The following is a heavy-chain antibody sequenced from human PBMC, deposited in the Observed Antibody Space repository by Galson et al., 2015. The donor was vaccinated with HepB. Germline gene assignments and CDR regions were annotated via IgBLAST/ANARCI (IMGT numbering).Heavy chain of an antibody. V-gene: IGHV3-23*01. CDR1: GFTFSTYA. J-gene: IGHJ4*02. Sequence: SLRLSCAASGFTFSTYAMNWVRRTPGRGLEWVSYIGGSGSRTEYADSVKGRFTISRDNSENTLYLQMNSLRVEDTAVYFCARAIGVPAAPDYWGQGILV. D-gene: IGHD2-2*01. CDR3: ARAIGVPAAPDY. CDR2: IGGSGSRT.